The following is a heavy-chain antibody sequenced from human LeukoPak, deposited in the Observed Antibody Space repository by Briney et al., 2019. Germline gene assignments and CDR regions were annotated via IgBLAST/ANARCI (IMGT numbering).Heavy chain of an antibody. CDR3: ARDLTAASGNCFGP. Sequence: PGGSLRLSCAASGFTFSSYGMHWVRQAPGKGLKWVAFIRYDGSNKYYADSVKGRFTISRDNAKNTLYLQMNSLRAEDTAVYYCARDLTAASGNCFGPWGQGTLVTVSS. CDR2: IRYDGSNK. D-gene: IGHD6-13*01. CDR1: GFTFSSYG. V-gene: IGHV3-30*02. J-gene: IGHJ5*02.